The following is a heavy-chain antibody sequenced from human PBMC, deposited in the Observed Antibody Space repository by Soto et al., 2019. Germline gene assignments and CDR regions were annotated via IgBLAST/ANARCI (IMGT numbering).Heavy chain of an antibody. CDR2: ISYDGSNK. CDR3: ARFTYYYDSSGHGFDY. D-gene: IGHD3-22*01. CDR1: GFTFSSYA. V-gene: IGHV3-30-3*01. J-gene: IGHJ4*02. Sequence: VQLVESGGGLVQPGGSLRLSCAASGFTFSSYAMHWVRQAPGKGLEWVAVISYDGSNKYYADSVKGRFTISRDNSKNTLYLQMNSLRAEDTAVYYCARFTYYYDSSGHGFDYWGQGTLVTVSS.